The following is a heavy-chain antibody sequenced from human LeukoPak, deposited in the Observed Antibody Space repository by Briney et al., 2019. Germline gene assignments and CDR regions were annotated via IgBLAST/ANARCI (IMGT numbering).Heavy chain of an antibody. J-gene: IGHJ4*02. Sequence: PGGSLRLSCVGTGFNFGSYVMSWVRQAPGKGLEWVSVISGSGHSTYYAESVKGRFTISRDNSKNTLYLHMNSLRAEDTAVYYCTANFNYWGQGTLVTVSS. CDR2: ISGSGHST. V-gene: IGHV3-23*01. CDR3: TANFNY. CDR1: GFNFGSYV.